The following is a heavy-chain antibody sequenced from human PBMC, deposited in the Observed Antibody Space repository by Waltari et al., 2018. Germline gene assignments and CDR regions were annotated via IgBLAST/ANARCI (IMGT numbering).Heavy chain of an antibody. V-gene: IGHV1-24*01. Sequence: GKGLEWMGGFDPEDGETIYAQKFQGRVTMTEDTSTDTAYMELSSLRSEDTAVYYCATARGVGAVSDYWGQGTLVTVSS. CDR3: ATARGVGAVSDY. J-gene: IGHJ4*02. CDR2: FDPEDGET. D-gene: IGHD1-26*01.